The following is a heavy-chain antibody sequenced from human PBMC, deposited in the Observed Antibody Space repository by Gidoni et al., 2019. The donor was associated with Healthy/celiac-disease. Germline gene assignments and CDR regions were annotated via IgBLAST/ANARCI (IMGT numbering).Heavy chain of an antibody. J-gene: IGHJ6*02. CDR1: GYTFTSYG. Sequence: HVPLVQSVAEVKKPGASVKVSCKASGYTFTSYGISWVRQAPGQGLEWMGWISAYNGNTNYAQKVQGRVTMTTDTATSTAYMELRSLRSDDTAVYYCARGHTIFGAPYGMDVWGQGTTVTVSS. CDR2: ISAYNGNT. CDR3: ARGHTIFGAPYGMDV. D-gene: IGHD3-3*01. V-gene: IGHV1-18*01.